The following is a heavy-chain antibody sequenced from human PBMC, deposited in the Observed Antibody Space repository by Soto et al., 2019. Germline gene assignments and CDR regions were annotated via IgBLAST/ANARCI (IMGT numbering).Heavy chain of an antibody. J-gene: IGHJ6*03. CDR2: INPSGGST. Sequence: AASVKVSCKASGYTFTSYYMHWVRQAPGQGLEWMGIINPSGGSTSYAQKFQGRVTMTRDTSTSTAYMELSSLRSEDTAVYYCARGEDCSGGSCPFMDVWGKGTTVTVSS. CDR3: ARGEDCSGGSCPFMDV. CDR1: GYTFTSYY. D-gene: IGHD2-15*01. V-gene: IGHV1-46*03.